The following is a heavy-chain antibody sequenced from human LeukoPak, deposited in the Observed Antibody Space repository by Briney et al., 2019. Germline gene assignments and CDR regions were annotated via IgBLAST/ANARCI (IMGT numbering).Heavy chain of an antibody. D-gene: IGHD2-15*01. CDR1: GYTFTSYY. CDR2: INPSGGST. V-gene: IGHV1-46*01. Sequence: GASVKVSCKASGYTFTSYYMHWVRQAPGQGLEWMGIINPSGGSTSYAQKFQGRVTMTRDTSTSTVYMELSSLRSEDTAVYYCARGLGYCSGGSSYSPPGSWYFDLWGRGTLVTVSS. J-gene: IGHJ2*01. CDR3: ARGLGYCSGGSSYSPPGSWYFDL.